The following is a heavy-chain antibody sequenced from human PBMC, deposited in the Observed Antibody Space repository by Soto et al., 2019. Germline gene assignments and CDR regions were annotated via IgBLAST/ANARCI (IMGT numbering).Heavy chain of an antibody. D-gene: IGHD5-18*01. CDR3: ARDIQSVGPRANDAFEV. CDR1: GFTFSDNL. V-gene: IGHV1-3*01. CDR2: LNPDTGNT. J-gene: IGHJ3*01. Sequence: QVPLVQSGAELKKPGASVNISCTASGFTFSDNLINWVRQVPGQGLEWMGWLNPDTGNTRYSETFQGRVTISSHPSASIAYLELSGLENEDTALYFCARDIQSVGPRANDAFEVWGQGTMITVSS.